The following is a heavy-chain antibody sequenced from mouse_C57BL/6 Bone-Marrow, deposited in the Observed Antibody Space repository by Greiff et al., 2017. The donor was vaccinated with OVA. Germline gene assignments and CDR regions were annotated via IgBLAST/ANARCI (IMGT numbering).Heavy chain of an antibody. V-gene: IGHV5-6*01. CDR2: ISSGGSYT. CDR1: GFTFSSYG. D-gene: IGHD1-1*01. Sequence: EVQVVESGGDLVKPGGSLKLSCAASGFTFSSYGMSWVRQTPDKRLEWVATISSGGSYTYYPDSVKGRFTISRDNAKNTLYLQMSSLKSEDTAMYYCASSIYYYGRRYFDVWGTGTTVTVSS. CDR3: ASSIYYYGRRYFDV. J-gene: IGHJ1*03.